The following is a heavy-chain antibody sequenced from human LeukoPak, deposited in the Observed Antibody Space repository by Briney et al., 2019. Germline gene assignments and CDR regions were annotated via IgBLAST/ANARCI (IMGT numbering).Heavy chain of an antibody. CDR1: GGSISSGDYY. CDR3: ARCRDVVVPAAGSGWFDP. D-gene: IGHD2-2*01. Sequence: SETLSLTCTVSGGSISSGDYYWSWIRQPPGKGLEWIGYIYYSGSTYYNPSLKSRVTISVDTSKNQFSLKLSSVTAADTAVYYCARCRDVVVPAAGSGWFDPWGQGTLVTVSS. CDR2: IYYSGST. V-gene: IGHV4-30-4*01. J-gene: IGHJ5*02.